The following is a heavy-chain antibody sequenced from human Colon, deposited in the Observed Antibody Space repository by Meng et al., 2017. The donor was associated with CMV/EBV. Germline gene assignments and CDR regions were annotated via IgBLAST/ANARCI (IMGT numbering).Heavy chain of an antibody. D-gene: IGHD4-17*01. Sequence: GESLKISCAASGLTFDDYTMNWVRHAPGKGLEWVALVSWDGGSTRYADSVRGRFTISRDNSNNLLVLQLNSLRSDDSALYYCAKGTAATTVPDFDSWGQGTLVTVSS. CDR1: GLTFDDYT. V-gene: IGHV3-43*01. J-gene: IGHJ4*02. CDR3: AKGTAATTVPDFDS. CDR2: VSWDGGST.